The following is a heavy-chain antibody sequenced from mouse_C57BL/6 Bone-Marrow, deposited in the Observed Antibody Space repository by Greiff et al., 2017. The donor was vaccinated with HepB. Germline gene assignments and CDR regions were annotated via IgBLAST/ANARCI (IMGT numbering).Heavy chain of an antibody. V-gene: IGHV1-81*01. D-gene: IGHD1-1*01. Sequence: VQLQQSGAELARPGASVKLSCKASGYTFTSYGISWVKQSTGQGLEWIGEIYPRSGNTYYNEKFKGKATLTADKSSSTAYMELRSLTSEDSAVYFCARDFHYYGSLDYWGQGTTLTVSS. J-gene: IGHJ2*01. CDR1: GYTFTSYG. CDR2: IYPRSGNT. CDR3: ARDFHYYGSLDY.